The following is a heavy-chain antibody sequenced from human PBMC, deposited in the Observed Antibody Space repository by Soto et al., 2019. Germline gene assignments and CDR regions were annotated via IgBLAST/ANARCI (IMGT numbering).Heavy chain of an antibody. Sequence: QVQLQESGPGQLKPSETLSLTCTISGGSISVYYWSWIRQPPGQALEWIGYIYDSGSPYYNPSLRSRVIISADTSKNQISLKLTSATAADTAVYYCARGVGSSPPRYWGRGTLVTVSS. CDR3: ARGVGSSPPRY. D-gene: IGHD1-26*01. CDR1: GGSISVYY. V-gene: IGHV4-59*01. J-gene: IGHJ4*02. CDR2: IYDSGSP.